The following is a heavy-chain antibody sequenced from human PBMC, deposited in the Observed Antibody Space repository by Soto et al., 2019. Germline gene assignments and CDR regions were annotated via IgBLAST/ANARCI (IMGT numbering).Heavy chain of an antibody. CDR1: GGTFSSYA. J-gene: IGHJ6*02. D-gene: IGHD2-2*01. Sequence: QVQLVQSGAEVKKAGSSVKVSCKASGGTFSSYAISWVRQAPGQGLAWMGGIIPIFGTANYAQKFQGRVTITADESTSTAYMELSSLRSEDTAVYYCARHVPAAGYYYGMDVWGQGTTVTVSS. CDR3: ARHVPAAGYYYGMDV. CDR2: IIPIFGTA. V-gene: IGHV1-69*12.